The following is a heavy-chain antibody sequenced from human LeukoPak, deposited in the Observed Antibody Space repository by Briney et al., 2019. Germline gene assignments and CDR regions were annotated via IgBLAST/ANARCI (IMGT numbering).Heavy chain of an antibody. CDR3: ARDRPLIAAATYVMDV. D-gene: IGHD6-13*01. Sequence: GGPLGLSCAASGFTFSTHRMTWVRQSPGKGLEWVSSISSIGGYIYYADSVKGRFTISRDNAKNSLYLQMNSLRAEDTAVYYCARDRPLIAAATYVMDVWGQGTTVTVSS. CDR1: GFTFSTHR. CDR2: ISSIGGYI. J-gene: IGHJ6*02. V-gene: IGHV3-21*01.